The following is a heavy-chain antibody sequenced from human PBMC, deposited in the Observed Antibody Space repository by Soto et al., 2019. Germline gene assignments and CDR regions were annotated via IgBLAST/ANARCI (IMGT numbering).Heavy chain of an antibody. CDR1: GVTVSSNY. CDR3: VRDPGFWSDYSPLEGWFDP. CDR2: IYIGGST. Sequence: EVQLVESGGGLVQPGESLRISCAASGVTVSSNYMSWVRQAPGKGLEWVSIIYIGGSTYYADSVKGRFIISRDNPKNTLYLQMNSLRAEDTAVYYCVRDPGFWSDYSPLEGWFDPWGQGTLVTVSS. J-gene: IGHJ5*02. D-gene: IGHD3-3*01. V-gene: IGHV3-66*01.